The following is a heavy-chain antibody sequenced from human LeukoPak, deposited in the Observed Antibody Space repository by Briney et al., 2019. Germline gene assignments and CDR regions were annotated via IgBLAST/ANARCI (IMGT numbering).Heavy chain of an antibody. CDR2: IRYDGSNK. Sequence: PGRSLRLSCAASGFTFSSYVMHWVRQAPGKGLEWVAIIRYDGSNKYYADSVKGRFTISRDNSKNTLYLQMNSLRAEDTAVYYCVQYQLPVDYWGQGTLVTVSS. J-gene: IGHJ4*02. CDR3: VQYQLPVDY. V-gene: IGHV3-30*04. D-gene: IGHD2-2*01. CDR1: GFTFSSYV.